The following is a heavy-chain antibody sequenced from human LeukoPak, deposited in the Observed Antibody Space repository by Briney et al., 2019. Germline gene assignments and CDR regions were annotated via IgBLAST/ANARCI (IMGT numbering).Heavy chain of an antibody. CDR2: IYSGTI. Sequence: PGGSLRLSCTVSGFTVSSNSMSWVRQAPGKGLEWVSFIYSGTIHYSDSVKGRFTISRDNSKNTLYLQMNSLRAEDTAVYYCARGREPPSSGSYYYYYYMDVWGKGTTVTVSS. D-gene: IGHD1-26*01. CDR1: GFTVSSNS. CDR3: ARGREPPSSGSYYYYYYMDV. V-gene: IGHV3-53*01. J-gene: IGHJ6*03.